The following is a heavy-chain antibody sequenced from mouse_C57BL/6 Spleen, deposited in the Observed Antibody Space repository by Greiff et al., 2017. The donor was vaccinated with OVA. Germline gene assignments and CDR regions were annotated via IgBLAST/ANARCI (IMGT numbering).Heavy chain of an antibody. J-gene: IGHJ1*03. CDR3: TRDPDLSYYVWYFDV. Sequence: EVKLVESGEGLVKPGGSLKLSCAASGFTFSSYAMSWVRQTPEKRLEWVAYISSGGDYIYYADTVKGRFTISRDNDRNTLYLQMSSLKSEDTAMYYCTRDPDLSYYVWYFDVWGTGTTVTVSS. CDR2: ISSGGDYI. D-gene: IGHD1-1*01. V-gene: IGHV5-9-1*02. CDR1: GFTFSSYA.